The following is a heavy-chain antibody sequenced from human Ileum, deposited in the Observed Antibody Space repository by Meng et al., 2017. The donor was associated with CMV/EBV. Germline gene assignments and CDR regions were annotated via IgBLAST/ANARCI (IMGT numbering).Heavy chain of an antibody. Sequence: GESLKISCAASGFSFDDYGMSWVRQAPGKGLEWVFGVNWNGDRIGYADSVKGRFTISRDNAKNSLYLQLNTLRAEDTAVYHCVKYLNRAMDVWGQGTTVTVSS. CDR1: GFSFDDYG. CDR2: VNWNGDRI. V-gene: IGHV3-20*01. D-gene: IGHD6-6*01. J-gene: IGHJ6*02. CDR3: VKYLNRAMDV.